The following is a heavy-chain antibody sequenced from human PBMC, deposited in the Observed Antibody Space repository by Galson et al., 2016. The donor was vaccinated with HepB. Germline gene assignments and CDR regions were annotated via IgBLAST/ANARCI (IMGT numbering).Heavy chain of an antibody. V-gene: IGHV3-30*18. D-gene: IGHD2-21*01. CDR1: GFSFSSYG. CDR3: AKDRGDMDYFYYGLDP. Sequence: SLRLSCAASGFSFSSYGMHWVRQAPGKGLEWVAVMSYDGNKKYYAASVEVRFTVSRDNSKKTLYLQMNSLRPEDTALYYCAKDRGDMDYFYYGLDPWGQGTTVTVSS. CDR2: MSYDGNKK. J-gene: IGHJ6*02.